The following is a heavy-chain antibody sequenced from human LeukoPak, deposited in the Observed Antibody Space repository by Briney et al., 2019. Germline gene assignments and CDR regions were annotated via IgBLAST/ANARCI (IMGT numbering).Heavy chain of an antibody. D-gene: IGHD6-13*01. CDR2: IYYSGST. Sequence: SETLSLTCAVSGGSISTYYWSWIRQRPGKGLEWIGYIYYSGSTSYNPSLKSRVTISVDTSRNQFSLKLSSVTAADTAVYYCESGRYSSSWSPHYYFDYWGQGTLVTVSS. V-gene: IGHV4-59*01. CDR1: GGSISTYY. CDR3: ESGRYSSSWSPHYYFDY. J-gene: IGHJ4*02.